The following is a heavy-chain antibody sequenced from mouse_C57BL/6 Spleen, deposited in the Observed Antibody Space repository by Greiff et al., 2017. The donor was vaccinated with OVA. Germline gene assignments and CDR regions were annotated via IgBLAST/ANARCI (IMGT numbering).Heavy chain of an antibody. CDR2: IRSKSNNYAT. CDR1: GFSFNTYA. Sequence: EVQGVESGGGLVQPKGSLKLSCAASGFSFNTYAMNWVRQAPGKGLEWVARIRSKSNNYATYYADSVKDRFTISRDDSESMLYLQMNNLKTEDTAMYYCVRHDQFFYYAMDYWGQGTSVTVSS. V-gene: IGHV10-1*01. CDR3: VRHDQFFYYAMDY. J-gene: IGHJ4*01.